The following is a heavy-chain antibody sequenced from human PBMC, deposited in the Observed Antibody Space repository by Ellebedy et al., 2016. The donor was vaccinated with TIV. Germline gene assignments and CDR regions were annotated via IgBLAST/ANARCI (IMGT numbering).Heavy chain of an antibody. V-gene: IGHV4-34*01. CDR2: INHSGST. J-gene: IGHJ6*03. CDR1: GDSFSGYY. D-gene: IGHD6-13*01. Sequence: SETLSLXXAVSGDSFSGYYWSWLRQPPGKGLEWIGEINHSGSTNYNPSLKSRVTISVDTSKNQFSLKLSSVTAADTAVYYCAKCIADPPYYYYYMDVWGKGTTVTVSS. CDR3: AKCIADPPYYYYYMDV.